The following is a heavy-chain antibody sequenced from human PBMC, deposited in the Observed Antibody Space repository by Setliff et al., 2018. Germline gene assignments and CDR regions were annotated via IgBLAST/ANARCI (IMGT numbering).Heavy chain of an antibody. D-gene: IGHD2-15*01. Sequence: LSLTCSVSGDSIFDNYWSWIRQSPGRGLEWIAYISYTGSTNYNPSLKSRVTISLDTSKNHFSLRLSSVTAADTAVYYCLRIRLVPHGHSWGQGTLVTVSS. CDR3: LRIRLVPHGHS. CDR1: GDSIFDNY. J-gene: IGHJ4*02. CDR2: ISYTGST. V-gene: IGHV4-59*08.